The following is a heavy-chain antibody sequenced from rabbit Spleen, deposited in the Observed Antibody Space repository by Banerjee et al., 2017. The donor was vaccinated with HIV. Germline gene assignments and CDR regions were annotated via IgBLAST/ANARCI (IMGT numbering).Heavy chain of an antibody. CDR3: ARNLDGVIGWNFGW. D-gene: IGHD1-1*01. V-gene: IGHV1S40*01. J-gene: IGHJ4*01. Sequence: QSLEESGGDLVKPGASLTLTCTASGFSFSSSYYMCWVRQAPGKGLECIACIYAGSSGSTYYANWAKGRFPCSKASSTTVTLQMTSLTAADTATYFCARNLDGVIGWNFGWWGPGTLVTVS. CDR1: GFSFSSSYY. CDR2: IYAGSSGST.